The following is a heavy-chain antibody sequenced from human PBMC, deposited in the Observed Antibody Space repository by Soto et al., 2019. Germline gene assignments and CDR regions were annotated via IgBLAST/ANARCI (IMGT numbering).Heavy chain of an antibody. CDR2: IKSKTDGGTT. J-gene: IGHJ6*03. D-gene: IGHD1-26*01. CDR1: GFTFSNAW. CDR3: TTDERELILSEFMVANYYYYMDV. V-gene: IGHV3-15*01. Sequence: GGLLRLSCAASGFTFSNAWMSWVRQAPGKGLEWVGRIKSKTDGGTTDYAAPVKGRFTISRDDSKNTLYLQMNSLKTEDTAVYYCTTDERELILSEFMVANYYYYMDVWGKGTTVTVSS.